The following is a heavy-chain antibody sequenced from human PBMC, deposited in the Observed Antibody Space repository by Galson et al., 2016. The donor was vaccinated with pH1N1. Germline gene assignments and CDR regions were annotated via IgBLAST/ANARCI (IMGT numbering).Heavy chain of an antibody. Sequence: GLEWVANINQDGTEKNYVDSVKGRFIISRDVAKNSLYLQMSRLTAEDTATYFCSRDGDRRGDYRPWGDYWGQGSLVIVSS. J-gene: IGHJ4*02. CDR3: SRDGDRRGDYRPWGDY. D-gene: IGHD4-17*01. CDR2: INQDGTEK. V-gene: IGHV3-7*03.